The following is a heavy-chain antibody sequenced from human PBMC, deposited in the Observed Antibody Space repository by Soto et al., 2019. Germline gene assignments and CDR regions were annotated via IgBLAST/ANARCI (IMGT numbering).Heavy chain of an antibody. D-gene: IGHD1-26*01. J-gene: IGHJ5*02. CDR3: VRGKEAGVWFDP. CDR1: GFTFSHHS. V-gene: IGHV1-3*04. CDR2: INSDTGYT. Sequence: ASVKVSCKASGFTFSHHSVHWVRQAPGQRLEWMGWINSDTGYTKYSQKFQARVTITWDTSAKTAYMELSSLRSEDTAVYYCVRGKEAGVWFDPWGQGTLVTVSS.